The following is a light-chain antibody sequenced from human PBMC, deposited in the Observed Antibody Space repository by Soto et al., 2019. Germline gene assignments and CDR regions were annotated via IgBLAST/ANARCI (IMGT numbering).Light chain of an antibody. CDR2: SNN. V-gene: IGLV1-44*01. CDR3: AAWDESLNGVV. J-gene: IGLJ2*01. CDR1: SSNIGSNT. Sequence: VLTQPPSASGTPGQRVTISCSGSSSNIGSNTVNWYQQLPGTAPKLLIYSNNQRPSGVPDRFSGSKSGTSASLAISGLQSEDEADYYCAAWDESLNGVVFGGGTKLTVL.